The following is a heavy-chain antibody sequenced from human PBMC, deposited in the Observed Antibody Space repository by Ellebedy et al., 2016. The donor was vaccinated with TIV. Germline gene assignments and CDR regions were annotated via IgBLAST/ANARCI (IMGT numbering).Heavy chain of an antibody. J-gene: IGHJ4*02. CDR2: IYHSGST. CDR1: GGSISRSSYY. CDR3: ARYVSYFDTVDQIDYFFDS. Sequence: SETLSLTCTVSGGSISRSSYYWGWIRQPPEKGLEWIGSIYHSGSTYYNPSLKSRVTISVDTSKNQFSLRLRSVTAADTAVYFCARYVSYFDTVDQIDYFFDSWGQGNLVTVSS. V-gene: IGHV4-39*01. D-gene: IGHD3-9*01.